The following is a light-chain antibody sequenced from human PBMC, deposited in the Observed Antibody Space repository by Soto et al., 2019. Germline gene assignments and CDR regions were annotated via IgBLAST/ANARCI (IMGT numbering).Light chain of an antibody. CDR2: AAS. CDR3: QQANIFPFT. J-gene: IGKJ4*01. Sequence: DIQMTQSPSSLSASVGDRVTITCRASQNIGNWLAWYQQKPGKVPQLLIYAASSLQSGVPSRFSGSRSGPNFTFTISSLQPEDCATYYCQQANIFPFTFGGGTKVEI. CDR1: QNIGNW. V-gene: IGKV1-12*02.